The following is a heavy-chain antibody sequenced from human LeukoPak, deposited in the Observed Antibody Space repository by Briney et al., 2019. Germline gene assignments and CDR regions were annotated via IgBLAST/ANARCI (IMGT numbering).Heavy chain of an antibody. CDR1: GFTFSSYW. D-gene: IGHD5-12*01. V-gene: IGHV3-7*03. CDR3: ARKGEWGYDYPPFFDY. CDR2: IKQDGSEK. Sequence: GGSLRLSCAASGFTFSSYWMSWVRQAPGKGLEWVANIKQDGSEKYYVDSVKGRFTISRDNAKNSPYLQMNSLRAEDTAVYYCARKGEWGYDYPPFFDYWGQGTLVAVSS. J-gene: IGHJ4*02.